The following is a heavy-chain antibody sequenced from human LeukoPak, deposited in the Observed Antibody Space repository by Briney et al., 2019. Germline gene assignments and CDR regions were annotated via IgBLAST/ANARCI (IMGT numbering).Heavy chain of an antibody. D-gene: IGHD6-19*01. Sequence: SETLSLTCAVSGASVSGSNYYWGWIRQPPGKGLEWIGNIYSSGSTYYNASLQSRVTISIDTSKNQFSLRLNSVTAADTAMYYCARPRDPGLAVAIDYWGQGTLVTVSS. CDR2: IYSSGST. J-gene: IGHJ4*02. V-gene: IGHV4-39*01. CDR3: ARPRDPGLAVAIDY. CDR1: GASVSGSNYY.